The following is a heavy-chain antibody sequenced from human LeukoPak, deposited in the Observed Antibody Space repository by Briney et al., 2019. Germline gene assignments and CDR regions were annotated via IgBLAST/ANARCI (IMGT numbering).Heavy chain of an antibody. CDR3: ARVRPGGSYFDPYFDY. Sequence: PSETLSLTCAVYGGSFSGYYWSWIRQPPGKGLEWIGEINHSGSTNYNPSLKSRVTISVDTSKNQSSLKLSSVTAADTAVYYCARVRPGGSYFDPYFDYWGQGTLVTVSS. CDR1: GGSFSGYY. V-gene: IGHV4-34*01. J-gene: IGHJ4*02. CDR2: INHSGST. D-gene: IGHD1-26*01.